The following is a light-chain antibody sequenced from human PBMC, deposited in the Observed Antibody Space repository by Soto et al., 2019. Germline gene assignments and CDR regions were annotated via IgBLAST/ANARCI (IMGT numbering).Light chain of an antibody. V-gene: IGKV3-15*01. Sequence: EIVLTQSPATLSVSPWERATLSCRATETISTNLAWFQRKPGQPPRLLIYGSSTRATGVPARFSGSGSGTEFTLTISSLQSEDFAVYYCQQYNNWPPWTFGQGTKVDIK. CDR2: GSS. J-gene: IGKJ1*01. CDR3: QQYNNWPPWT. CDR1: ETISTN.